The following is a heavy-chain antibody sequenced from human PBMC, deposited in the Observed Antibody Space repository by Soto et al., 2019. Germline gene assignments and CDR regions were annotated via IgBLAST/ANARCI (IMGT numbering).Heavy chain of an antibody. CDR1: GFTFSSYS. Sequence: EVQLVESGGGLVQPGGSLRLSCAASGFTFSSYSMNWVRQAPGKGLEWVSYISSSSSTIYYADSVKGRFTISRDNAKNSLYLQMNSLRDEDTAVYYCAKVGGNYYYCGMDVWGQGDTVTVSS. J-gene: IGHJ6*02. CDR3: AKVGGNYYYCGMDV. CDR2: ISSSSSTI. V-gene: IGHV3-48*02.